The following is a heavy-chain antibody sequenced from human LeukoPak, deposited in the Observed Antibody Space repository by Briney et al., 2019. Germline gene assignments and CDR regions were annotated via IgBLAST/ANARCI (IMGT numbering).Heavy chain of an antibody. CDR3: ARVTRLYYYDSSSDAFDI. J-gene: IGHJ3*02. Sequence: GASVKVSCKASGYTFTSYDINWVRQATGQGLEWMGWMNPNSGNTGYAQKFQGRVTMTGNTSISTAYMELSSLRSEDTAVYYCARVTRLYYYDSSSDAFDIWGQGTMVTVSS. CDR1: GYTFTSYD. CDR2: MNPNSGNT. V-gene: IGHV1-8*01. D-gene: IGHD3-22*01.